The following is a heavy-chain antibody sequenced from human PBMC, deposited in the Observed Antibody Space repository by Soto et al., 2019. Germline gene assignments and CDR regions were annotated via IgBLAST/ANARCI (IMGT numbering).Heavy chain of an antibody. CDR3: ARVPDY. CDR1: GGSFSPNY. D-gene: IGHD2-2*01. Sequence: SETLSLTCTVSGGSFSPNYWAWIRQPPGKGLEWIGSIYYTGSTYYNPSLKSRITISIDTSKNQFSLKLSSVTAADTAVYYCARVPDYWGQGILVTVSS. J-gene: IGHJ4*02. CDR2: IYYTGST. V-gene: IGHV4-59*12.